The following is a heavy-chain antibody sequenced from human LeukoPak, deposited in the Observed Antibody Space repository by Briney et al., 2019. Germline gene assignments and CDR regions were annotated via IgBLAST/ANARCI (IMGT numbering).Heavy chain of an antibody. V-gene: IGHV4-59*01. J-gene: IGHJ3*02. CDR3: ARGPSRFTIFGVVNENDAFDI. CDR1: GGSISSYY. Sequence: KSSETLSLSCTVSGGSISSYYWSGIRQPPGKGLEWSGYIYYSGSTNYNPSLKSRVTISVDTSKNQFSLKLSSVTAADTAVYYWARGPSRFTIFGVVNENDAFDIWGQGTMVTVSS. D-gene: IGHD3-3*01. CDR2: IYYSGST.